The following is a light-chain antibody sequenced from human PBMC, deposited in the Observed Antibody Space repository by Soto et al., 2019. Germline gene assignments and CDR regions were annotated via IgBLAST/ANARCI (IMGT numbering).Light chain of an antibody. CDR3: QQYKSYSWT. J-gene: IGKJ1*01. CDR2: QAS. V-gene: IGKV1-5*03. CDR1: RDIITW. Sequence: DLQMTQSPSTLSASVGDTVTITCRASRDIITWLAWYQHKPGKAPNLLIYQASTLEGGVPSRFSGSGSGTEFTLTISSLQPDDFATYYCQQYKSYSWTFGQGTKVEI.